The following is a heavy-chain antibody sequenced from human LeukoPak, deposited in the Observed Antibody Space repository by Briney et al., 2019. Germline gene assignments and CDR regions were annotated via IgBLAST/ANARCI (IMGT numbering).Heavy chain of an antibody. V-gene: IGHV3-64*02. D-gene: IGHD3-10*01. J-gene: IGHJ4*02. CDR3: ARGLTSGSYYYFDY. CDR1: GFSFRYFA. CDR2: INTDGRIT. Sequence: GGSLRLSCVGSGFSFRYFAIHWVRQAPGRGLEYVSVINTDGRITYYADSVKGRFTISRDNSKNTLYLQMNSLRAEDTAVYYCARGLTSGSYYYFDYWGQGTLVTVSS.